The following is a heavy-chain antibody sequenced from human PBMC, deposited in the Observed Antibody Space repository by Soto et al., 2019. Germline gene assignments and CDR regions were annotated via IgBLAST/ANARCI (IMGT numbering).Heavy chain of an antibody. CDR1: GGSISSSSYY. Sequence: SETLSLTCPVSGGSISSSSYYWGWTRQPPGKGLEWIGSIYYSGSTYYNPSLKSRVTISVDTSKNQFSLKLSSVTAADTAVYYCARHPVRYSSSSYYYYGMDVWGQGTTVTVSS. J-gene: IGHJ6*02. CDR2: IYYSGST. CDR3: ARHPVRYSSSSYYYYGMDV. V-gene: IGHV4-39*01. D-gene: IGHD6-6*01.